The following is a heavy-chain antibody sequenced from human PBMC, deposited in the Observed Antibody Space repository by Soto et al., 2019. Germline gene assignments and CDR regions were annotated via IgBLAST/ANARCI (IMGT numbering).Heavy chain of an antibody. D-gene: IGHD4-17*01. J-gene: IGHJ4*02. V-gene: IGHV5-51*01. CDR2: IYPGDSDT. CDR1: EDNCTNYG. CDR3: ARPNDGAVYFDY. Sequence: QPQKISSKGAEDNCTNYGSGWVRQMPGKGLEWMGTIYPGDSDTRYSPSFQGQVTISADKSISTAYIQWSSLKASDTAMYYCARPNDGAVYFDYWGQGTLVTVSS.